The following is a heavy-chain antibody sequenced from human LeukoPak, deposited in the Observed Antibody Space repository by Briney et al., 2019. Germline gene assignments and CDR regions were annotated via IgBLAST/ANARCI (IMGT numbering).Heavy chain of an antibody. V-gene: IGHV1-8*01. J-gene: IGHJ6*02. CDR1: GYTFTSYD. D-gene: IGHD3-22*01. CDR3: AKAWKDSSGYYYYYYGMDV. Sequence: AASVKVSCKASGYTFTSYDINWVRQATGQGLEWMGWMNPNSGNTGYAQKFQGRVTMTRNTSISTAYMELSSLRAEDTAVYYCAKAWKDSSGYYYYYYGMDVWGQGTTVTVSS. CDR2: MNPNSGNT.